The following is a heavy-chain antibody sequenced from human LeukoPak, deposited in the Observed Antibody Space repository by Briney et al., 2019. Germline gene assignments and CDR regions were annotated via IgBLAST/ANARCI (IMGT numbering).Heavy chain of an antibody. CDR1: GDSVSSNSAA. CDR2: TYYRSKWYN. V-gene: IGHV6-1*01. Sequence: SQTLSLTCAISGDSVSSNSAAWNWIRQSPSRGLEWLGRTYYRSKWYNDYAVSVKSRITINPDTSKNQFSLQLNSVTPDDTAGYYWARGGTAAAGPRLDYWGQGTLVTVSS. CDR3: ARGGTAAAGPRLDY. D-gene: IGHD6-13*01. J-gene: IGHJ4*02.